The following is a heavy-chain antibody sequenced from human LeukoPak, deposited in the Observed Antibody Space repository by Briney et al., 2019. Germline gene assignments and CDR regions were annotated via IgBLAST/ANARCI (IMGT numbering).Heavy chain of an antibody. J-gene: IGHJ5*02. V-gene: IGHV3-21*01. CDR2: ISSSSSYI. CDR3: ARADSVGMATLPFDP. Sequence: GGSLRLSCEASGFTFSTYNMNWVRQAPGKGLEWVSSISSSSSYIYYADSVKGRFTISRDNAKNSLYLQMNSLRAEDTAVYYCARADSVGMATLPFDPWGQGSLVTVSS. CDR1: GFTFSTYN. D-gene: IGHD5-24*01.